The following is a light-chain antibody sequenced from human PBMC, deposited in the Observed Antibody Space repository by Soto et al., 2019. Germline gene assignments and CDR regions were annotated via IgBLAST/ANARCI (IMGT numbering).Light chain of an antibody. J-gene: IGKJ1*01. CDR1: QSIGSW. CDR3: QQYNPYTWT. Sequence: DIQMTQSPSTLSASVGDRVTITCRASQSIGSWLAWYQQKPGKAPRLLIYDASSLESGVPSRFSSSGSGTEFTLTISSLQPDDFATYYCQQYNPYTWTFGHGTKVEIK. V-gene: IGKV1-5*01. CDR2: DAS.